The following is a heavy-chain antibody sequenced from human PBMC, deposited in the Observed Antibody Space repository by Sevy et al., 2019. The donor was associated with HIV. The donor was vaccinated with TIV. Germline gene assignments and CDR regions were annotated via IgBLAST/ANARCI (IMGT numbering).Heavy chain of an antibody. V-gene: IGHV3-23*01. Sequence: GGSLRLSCAASGFTFSSYAMSWVRQAPGKGLEWVSAISGSGGSTYYADSVKGRFTISRDNSKNTLYLQMNSLRAEDTAVYYCAKDLKSSGWYGRAFDFWGQGTMVTVSS. J-gene: IGHJ3*01. D-gene: IGHD6-19*01. CDR1: GFTFSSYA. CDR2: ISGSGGST. CDR3: AKDLKSSGWYGRAFDF.